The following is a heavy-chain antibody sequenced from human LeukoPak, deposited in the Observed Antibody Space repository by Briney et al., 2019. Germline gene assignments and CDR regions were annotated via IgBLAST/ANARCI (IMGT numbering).Heavy chain of an antibody. D-gene: IGHD3-9*01. Sequence: GGSLRLSCAASGFTFSDYYMSWIRQAPGKGLEWVSYISSSSSYINYADSVKGRFTISRDNAKNSLYLQMNSLRAEDTAVYYCARDRYILTGYYYFDYWCQGTLVTVSS. CDR3: ARDRYILTGYYYFDY. J-gene: IGHJ4*02. CDR2: ISSSSSYI. V-gene: IGHV3-11*06. CDR1: GFTFSDYY.